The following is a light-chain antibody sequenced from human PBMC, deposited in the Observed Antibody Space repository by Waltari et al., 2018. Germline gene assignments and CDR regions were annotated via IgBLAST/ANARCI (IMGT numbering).Light chain of an antibody. CDR3: QHYVRLPAT. CDR1: QSVGRS. J-gene: IGKJ1*01. Sequence: EIVLTQSPGTLSLSPGERATLSCRASQSVGRSLAWYQQIPGQAPRLLIYGASGRATGSPERFSGSGSGTDFSLTISRLEPEDFAVYFCQHYVRLPATFGQGTKVAI. V-gene: IGKV3-20*01. CDR2: GAS.